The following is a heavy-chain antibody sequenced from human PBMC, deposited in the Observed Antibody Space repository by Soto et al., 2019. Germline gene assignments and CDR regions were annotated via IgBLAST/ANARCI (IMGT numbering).Heavy chain of an antibody. CDR1: GFTFDDYA. CDR3: AKVLGSSSAYYYGMDV. D-gene: IGHD6-6*01. V-gene: IGHV3-30*18. Sequence: GGSLRLSWAASGFTFDDYAMHWVRQAQGKGLEWVAVISCDGSNKYYADSVKGRFTISRDNSKNTLYLQMNSLRAEDTAVYYCAKVLGSSSAYYYGMDVWGQGTTVTVSS. CDR2: ISCDGSNK. J-gene: IGHJ6*02.